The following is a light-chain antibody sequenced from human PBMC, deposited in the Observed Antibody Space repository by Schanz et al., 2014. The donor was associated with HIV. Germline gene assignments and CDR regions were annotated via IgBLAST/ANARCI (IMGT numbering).Light chain of an antibody. J-gene: IGLJ1*01. V-gene: IGLV2-8*01. Sequence: QSALTQPPSASGSLGQSVTISCTGTSDDVGGYNYLSWYQQHPGRAPKLIIYEVNKRSSGVPDRFSGSKSGITASLTVSGLQAEDEADYFCGSYAGRHIYVFGTGTKLTVL. CDR2: EVN. CDR1: SDDVGGYNY. CDR3: GSYAGRHIYV.